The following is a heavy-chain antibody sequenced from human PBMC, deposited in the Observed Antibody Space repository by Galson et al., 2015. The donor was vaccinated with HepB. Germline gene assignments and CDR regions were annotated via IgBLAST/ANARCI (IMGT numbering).Heavy chain of an antibody. J-gene: IGHJ3*02. CDR3: ARDSGPHVWQWLLPGSPSGAFDT. CDR1: GDSVSSNSAA. V-gene: IGHV6-1*01. CDR2: TYYRSKWYN. Sequence: CAISGDSVSSNSAAWNWIRQSPSRGLEWLGRTYYRSKWYNDYAVSVKSRITINPDTSKNQFSLHLNSVTPEDTAVYYCARDSGPHVWQWLLPGSPSGAFDTWGQGTMVTVSS. D-gene: IGHD6-19*01.